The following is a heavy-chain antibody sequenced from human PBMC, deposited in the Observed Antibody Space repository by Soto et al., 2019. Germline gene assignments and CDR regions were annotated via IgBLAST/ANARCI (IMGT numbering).Heavy chain of an antibody. D-gene: IGHD4-17*01. CDR2: IYQSGIT. J-gene: IGHJ4*02. Sequence: SDTLSRTCTVSVNSMRSFSSCTCVGQPRGKCLEWIVEIYQSGITNYNPSLKSRVTISADKSNNQFYLRLSSVTAADPSVYYCARALTTEMDQWPFDSWGQGTLVTVSS. CDR1: VNSMRSFSS. V-gene: IGHV4-4*02. CDR3: ARALTTEMDQWPFDS.